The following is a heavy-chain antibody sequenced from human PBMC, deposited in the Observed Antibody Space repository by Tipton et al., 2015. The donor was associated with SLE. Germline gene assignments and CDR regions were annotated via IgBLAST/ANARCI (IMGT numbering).Heavy chain of an antibody. Sequence: LSLTCAVYGGSFSGYYWSWVRQAPGKGLEWVSVIYSGGSTYYADSVKGRFTISRDNSKNTLYLQMNSLRAEDTAVYYCARDGRNRDAFDIWGQGTMVTVSS. J-gene: IGHJ3*02. CDR3: ARDGRNRDAFDI. CDR2: IYSGGST. V-gene: IGHV3-53*05. D-gene: IGHD1-14*01. CDR1: GGSFSGYY.